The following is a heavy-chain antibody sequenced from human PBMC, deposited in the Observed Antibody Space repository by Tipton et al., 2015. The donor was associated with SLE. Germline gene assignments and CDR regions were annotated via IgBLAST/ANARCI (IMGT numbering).Heavy chain of an antibody. CDR1: GGSFSGYY. CDR2: INHSGRT. Sequence: TLSLTCAVYGGSFSGYYWSWIRQPPGRGLEWIGEINHSGRTNYKSSLKSRVTISVDTSKNQFSLKLSSMTAADTAVYYCARGIGAFDIWGQGTMVTVSS. V-gene: IGHV4-34*01. CDR3: ARGIGAFDI. J-gene: IGHJ3*02.